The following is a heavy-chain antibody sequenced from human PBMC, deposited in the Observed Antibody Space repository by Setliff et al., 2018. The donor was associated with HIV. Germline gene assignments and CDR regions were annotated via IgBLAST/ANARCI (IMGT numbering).Heavy chain of an antibody. J-gene: IGHJ5*02. CDR2: ISGSGDST. Sequence: PGGSLRLSCAPSGFTFGSYAMSWVRQAPGKGLEWVSAISGSGDSTFYADSLKGRFTISRDNSKNTLYLQMNSLRAEDTAVYYCARVSPWFDPWGQGTLVTVSS. CDR1: GFTFGSYA. CDR3: ARVSPWFDP. V-gene: IGHV3-23*01.